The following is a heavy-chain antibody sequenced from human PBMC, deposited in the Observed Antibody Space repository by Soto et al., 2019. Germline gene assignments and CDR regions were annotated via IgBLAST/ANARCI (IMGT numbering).Heavy chain of an antibody. V-gene: IGHV3-30*04. CDR2: ISYDGKSE. Sequence: GGSLRLSCVASGLSFSSQAMHWVRQAPGKGLEWVAGISYDGKSELYRDSVKGRFTISRDNSMNTLYVQMDTLRVEDTGVYYCATEDHSSGHAGTFQNWGQGTLVTVSS. CDR3: ATEDHSSGHAGTFQN. CDR1: GLSFSSQA. D-gene: IGHD3-22*01. J-gene: IGHJ1*01.